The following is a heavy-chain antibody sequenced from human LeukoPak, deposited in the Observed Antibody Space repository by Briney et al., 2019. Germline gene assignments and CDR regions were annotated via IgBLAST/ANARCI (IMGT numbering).Heavy chain of an antibody. Sequence: SETLSLTCTVSGGSISSGSYYWSWIRQPAGKGLEWIGRIYTSGSTNYNPSLKSRVTISVDTSKNQFSLKLSSVTAADTAVYYCAVYCSSTSCYGDAFDIWGQGTMVTVSS. J-gene: IGHJ3*02. CDR2: IYTSGST. CDR3: AVYCSSTSCYGDAFDI. CDR1: GGSISSGSYY. D-gene: IGHD2-2*01. V-gene: IGHV4-61*02.